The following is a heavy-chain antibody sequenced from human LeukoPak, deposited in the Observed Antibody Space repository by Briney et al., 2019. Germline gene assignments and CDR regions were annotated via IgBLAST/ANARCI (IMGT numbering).Heavy chain of an antibody. CDR2: IIPIFGTA. Sequence: SVKVSCKASGGTFSSYAISLVRQAPGQGLEWMGGIIPIFGTANYAQKFQGRVTITADESTSTAYMELSSLRSEDTAVYYCATPAGGGGDHPSDYWGQGTLVTVSS. J-gene: IGHJ4*02. CDR3: ATPAGGGGDHPSDY. D-gene: IGHD3-16*01. CDR1: GGTFSSYA. V-gene: IGHV1-69*13.